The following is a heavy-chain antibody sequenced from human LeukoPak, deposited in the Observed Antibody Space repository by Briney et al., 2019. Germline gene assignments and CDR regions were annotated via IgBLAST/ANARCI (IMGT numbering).Heavy chain of an antibody. CDR1: GFTFSSYT. V-gene: IGHV3-21*06. CDR2: ISGNSNDI. Sequence: GGSLRLSCAASGFTFSSYTMNWVRQAPGKGLEWVSSISGNSNDIYNADSVKGRFTISRDNAKNSLYLQMNSLRAEDTAVYYCARDRGLGDTRLQFLGYWGQGTLVTVSS. CDR3: ARDRGLGDTRLQFLGY. J-gene: IGHJ4*02. D-gene: IGHD3/OR15-3a*01.